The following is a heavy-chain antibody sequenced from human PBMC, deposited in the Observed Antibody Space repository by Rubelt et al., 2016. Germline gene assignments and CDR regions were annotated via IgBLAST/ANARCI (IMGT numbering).Heavy chain of an antibody. D-gene: IGHD5-12*01. CDR2: ISYDGSNK. V-gene: IGHV3-30*18. Sequence: GGGVVQPGRSLRLSCAASGFTFSSYGMHWVRQAPGKGLEWVAVISYDGSNKYYADSVKGRFTISRDNSKNTLYLQMNSLRAEDTAVYYCAKDAGYSGYDWWQAFDIWGQGTMVTVSS. CDR3: AKDAGYSGYDWWQAFDI. J-gene: IGHJ3*02. CDR1: GFTFSSYG.